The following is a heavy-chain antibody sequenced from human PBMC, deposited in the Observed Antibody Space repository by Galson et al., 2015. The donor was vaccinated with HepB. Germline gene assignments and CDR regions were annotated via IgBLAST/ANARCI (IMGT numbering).Heavy chain of an antibody. J-gene: IGHJ3*02. CDR3: ARDYRYYYDSSAYSRVDAFDI. Sequence: SVKVSCKASGGTFSSYAIRWVRQAPGQGLEWMGRVIPILGIVNYAQKFQGRVTITADKSTSTAYMELSSLRSEDTAVYYCARDYRYYYDSSAYSRVDAFDIWGQGTMVTVSS. CDR1: GGTFSSYA. D-gene: IGHD3-22*01. CDR2: VIPILGIV. V-gene: IGHV1-69*04.